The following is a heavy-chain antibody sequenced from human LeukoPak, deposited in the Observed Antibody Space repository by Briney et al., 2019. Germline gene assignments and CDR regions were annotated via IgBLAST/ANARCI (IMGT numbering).Heavy chain of an antibody. V-gene: IGHV4-59*08. J-gene: IGHJ4*02. CDR1: GGSITSTNY. CDR3: GSDWYFDY. Sequence: SETLSLTCGVSGGSITSTNYWTWVRQPPGKGLEWIGYIYYSGSSNYNPSLKSRVTISVDTSKNQFSLKLSSATAADCARLEWGSDWYFDYWGQGTLVTVSS. D-gene: IGHD6-19*01. CDR2: IYYSGSS.